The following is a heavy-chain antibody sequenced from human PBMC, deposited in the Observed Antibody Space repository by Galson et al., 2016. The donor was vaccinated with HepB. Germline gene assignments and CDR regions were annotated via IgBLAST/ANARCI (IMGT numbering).Heavy chain of an antibody. CDR3: ASGYSYGYFYY. Sequence: SLRIACAASGFTFSSYSMNWVRQAPGTGLEWVSSISSSSSYIYYADSVKGRFTISRDNAKHSLYLQMTSLRAEDTAVYYCASGYSYGYFYYWGQGALVTVSS. J-gene: IGHJ4*02. CDR2: ISSSSSYI. CDR1: GFTFSSYS. D-gene: IGHD5-18*01. V-gene: IGHV3-21*01.